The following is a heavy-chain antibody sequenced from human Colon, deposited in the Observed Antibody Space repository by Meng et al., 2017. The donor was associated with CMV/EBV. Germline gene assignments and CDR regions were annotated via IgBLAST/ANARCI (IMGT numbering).Heavy chain of an antibody. CDR3: GKLGGWFRIES. CDR1: GFTFSSYA. V-gene: IGHV3-23*01. D-gene: IGHD6-19*01. Sequence: GESLKISCEGSGFTFSSYAMSWVRQAPGKGLEWLGVIGGTGTITNYADSVKGRFAFSRDNLTNTLYLEMNNLRPDDTALYFCGKLGGWFRIESWGQGTPVTVSS. J-gene: IGHJ1*01. CDR2: IGGTGTIT.